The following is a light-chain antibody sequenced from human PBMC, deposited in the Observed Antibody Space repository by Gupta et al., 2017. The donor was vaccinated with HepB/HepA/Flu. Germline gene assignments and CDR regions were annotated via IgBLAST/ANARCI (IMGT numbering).Light chain of an antibody. CDR2: PAS. CDR1: QGINSY. Sequence: DIELTHSEPVLSASVGDRVTNTCRASQGINSYLGWYQQKPGKVPKVLIYPASTLKSGVPSRFSGSGSGTEFTLTIISLQPEDVANYYCQQPNSCPITFGPGTKVEIK. CDR3: QQPNSCPIT. J-gene: IGKJ3*01. V-gene: IGKV1-9*01.